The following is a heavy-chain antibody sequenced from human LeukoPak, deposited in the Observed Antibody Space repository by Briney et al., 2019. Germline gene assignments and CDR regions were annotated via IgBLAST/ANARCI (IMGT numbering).Heavy chain of an antibody. V-gene: IGHV3-30*18. CDR1: GFTFYNYA. Sequence: PGGSLRLSCAASGFTFYNYAMSWVRQAPGKGLEWVAVISYDESNKSYGDSVKGRFTISRDNSKNTLYLQMNSLRAEDTAVYFCAKGGGVAADPAMELWGQGTLVTVSS. D-gene: IGHD6-13*01. CDR2: ISYDESNK. CDR3: AKGGGVAADPAMEL. J-gene: IGHJ4*02.